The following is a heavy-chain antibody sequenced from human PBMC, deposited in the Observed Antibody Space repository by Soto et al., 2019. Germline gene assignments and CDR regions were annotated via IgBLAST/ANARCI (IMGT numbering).Heavy chain of an antibody. CDR3: VWGPIVRYFDWFPPSL. V-gene: IGHV4-39*01. D-gene: IGHD3-9*01. J-gene: IGHJ4*02. Sequence: SETLSLTCTVSGGSISSSSYYWGWIRQPPGKGLEWIGSIYYSGSTYYNPSLKSRVTISVDTSKNQFSLKLSSVTAADTAVYYCVWGPIVRYFDWFPPSLRGQGTLVTVSS. CDR2: IYYSGST. CDR1: GGSISSSSYY.